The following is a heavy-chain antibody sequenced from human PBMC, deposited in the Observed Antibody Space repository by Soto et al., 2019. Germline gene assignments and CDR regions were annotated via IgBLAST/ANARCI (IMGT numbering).Heavy chain of an antibody. D-gene: IGHD1-7*01. J-gene: IGHJ5*02. V-gene: IGHV2-5*02. CDR2: IYWADDK. CDR1: GFSLSTSGVG. CDR3: AHRTPKAGTTHNWLDP. Sequence: QITLKESGPTLVKPTQTLTLTCTFSGFSLSTSGVGVGWIRQPPGKALEWLALIYWADDKRYIPSLKNRLTITRYTTKNQAVPTRTNRDPADTPTYYCAHRTPKAGTTHNWLDPWGQGTLITVSS.